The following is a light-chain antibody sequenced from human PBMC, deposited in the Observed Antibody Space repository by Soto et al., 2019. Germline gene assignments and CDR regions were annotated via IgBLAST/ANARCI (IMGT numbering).Light chain of an antibody. V-gene: IGKV2-30*01. CDR1: QSLVYSDGNTY. J-gene: IGKJ5*01. CDR3: MQYTHPLT. Sequence: DVVMTQSPLSLPVTLGQPASISCRSSQSLVYSDGNTYLNWFQQRPGQSPRRLLYKVSNRDSGVPDRFSGSGSGTDFTLKISRVEAEDVGVYYFMQYTHPLTLGQGPRLQTK. CDR2: KVS.